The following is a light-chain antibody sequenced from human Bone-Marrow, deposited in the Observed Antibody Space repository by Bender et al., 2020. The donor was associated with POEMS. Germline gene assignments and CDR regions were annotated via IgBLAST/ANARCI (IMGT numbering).Light chain of an antibody. V-gene: IGLV2-11*01. J-gene: IGLJ1*01. CDR1: SSDVSAYNF. CDR3: CCYAGSYTYV. CDR2: DVT. Sequence: QSALTQPRSVSGSPGQSVTISCTGTSSDVSAYNFVSWYQQHPGKAPKLMIYDVTKRPSGVPDRFSGSKSGNTASLTISGLQAEDEADYYCCCYAGSYTYVFGTGTKVTVL.